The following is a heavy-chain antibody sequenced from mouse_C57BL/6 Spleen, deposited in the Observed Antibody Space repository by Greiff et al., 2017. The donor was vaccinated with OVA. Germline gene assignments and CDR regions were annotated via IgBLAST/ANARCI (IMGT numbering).Heavy chain of an antibody. Sequence: EVQLQQSGPELVKPGASVKISCKASGYTFTDYYMNWVKQSHGKSLEWIGDINPNNGGTSYNEKFKGKATLTVDKSSSTAYMELRSLTSDDSAVYYCAANWGVWYFDVWGTGTTVTVSS. J-gene: IGHJ1*03. CDR3: AANWGVWYFDV. CDR1: GYTFTDYY. V-gene: IGHV1-26*01. CDR2: INPNNGGT. D-gene: IGHD4-1*02.